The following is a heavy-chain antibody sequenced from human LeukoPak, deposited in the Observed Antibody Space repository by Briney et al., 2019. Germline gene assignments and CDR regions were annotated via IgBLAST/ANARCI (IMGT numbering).Heavy chain of an antibody. CDR3: AKVRYVGYYFDT. CDR2: ISGSGGST. D-gene: IGHD3-9*01. CDR1: GFTFSSYA. V-gene: IGHV3-23*01. Sequence: PGGSLRLSCAASGFTFSSYAMNWVRQARGKGLEWVSSISGSGGSTYYADSVKGRFTISRDNSKNTLYLQMNSLRAEDTAIYYCAKVRYVGYYFDTWGQGTLVTVSS. J-gene: IGHJ4*02.